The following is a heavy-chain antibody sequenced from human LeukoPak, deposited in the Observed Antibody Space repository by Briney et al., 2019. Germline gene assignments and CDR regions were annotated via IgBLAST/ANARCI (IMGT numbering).Heavy chain of an antibody. V-gene: IGHV3-21*01. CDR2: ISSSSSYI. CDR3: ARVKKRSYSYYYGMDV. D-gene: IGHD1-26*01. J-gene: IGHJ6*02. CDR1: GFTFSSYS. Sequence: GGSLRLSCAASGFTFSSYSMNWVRQAPGKGLEWVSSISSSSSYIYYEDSVKGRFTISRDNAKNSLYLQMNSLRAEDTAVYYCARVKKRSYSYYYGMDVWGQGTTVTVSS.